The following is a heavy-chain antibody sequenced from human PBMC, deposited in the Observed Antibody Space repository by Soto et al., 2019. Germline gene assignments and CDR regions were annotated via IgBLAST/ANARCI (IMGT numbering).Heavy chain of an antibody. CDR1: GFTFSSYA. V-gene: IGHV3-23*01. J-gene: IGHJ3*02. CDR2: ISGSGGNT. D-gene: IGHD2-2*01. CDR3: AKDIVTVPAAMDGFDI. Sequence: EVQLLESGGGLVQPGGSLRVSCAASGFTFSSYAMSWVRQAPGKGLEWVSSISGSGGNTYYADSVKGRFAVSRDNSKNTLYLQMNTLRAEDTAIYYCAKDIVTVPAAMDGFDIWGQGTMVTVSS.